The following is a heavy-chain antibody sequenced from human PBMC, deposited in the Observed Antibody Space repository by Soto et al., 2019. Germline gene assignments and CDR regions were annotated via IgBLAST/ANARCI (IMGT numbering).Heavy chain of an antibody. D-gene: IGHD1-1*01. V-gene: IGHV3-23*01. J-gene: IGHJ4*02. CDR2: ITFRGDNT. CDR1: GFTFSSYA. Sequence: GSLRLSCAASGFTFSSYAMSWVRQAPGEGLEWLAGITFRGDNTYYADSVKGRFTLSRDNSRNRLDLQMNSLKVEDTALYYCAKLGTMGVFDNWGQGTLVTVSS. CDR3: AKLGTMGVFDN.